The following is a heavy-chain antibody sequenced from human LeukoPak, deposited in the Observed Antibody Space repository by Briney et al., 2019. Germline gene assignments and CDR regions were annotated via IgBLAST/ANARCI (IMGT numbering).Heavy chain of an antibody. Sequence: GESLKISCKGSGYIFHSYWISWVRQMPGKGLEWMGIIYPRDSDTRYSPSFQGQVTISADQSLSTAYLQWSSLKASDTAFYYCARHLAMVRGVPYYFDNWGQGTLVTVSS. CDR1: GYIFHSYW. CDR2: IYPRDSDT. CDR3: ARHLAMVRGVPYYFDN. V-gene: IGHV5-51*01. J-gene: IGHJ4*02. D-gene: IGHD3-10*01.